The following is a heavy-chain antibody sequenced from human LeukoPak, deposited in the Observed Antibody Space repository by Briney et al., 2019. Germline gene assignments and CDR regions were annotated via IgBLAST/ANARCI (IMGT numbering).Heavy chain of an antibody. V-gene: IGHV4-4*03. J-gene: IGHJ2*01. D-gene: IGHD5-18*01. CDR2: LNHSGRT. CDR3: ARDPGYSYGLCYWYFDL. Sequence: PGTLSLTCAVAGGSLGSSNWWSWVRQAPGKGLEWIAELNHSGRTNYNPSLKSRVTISVDKSKSQFSLKLSSVPPADTAVYYCARDPGYSYGLCYWYFDLWGRGTLVTVSS. CDR1: GGSLGSSNW.